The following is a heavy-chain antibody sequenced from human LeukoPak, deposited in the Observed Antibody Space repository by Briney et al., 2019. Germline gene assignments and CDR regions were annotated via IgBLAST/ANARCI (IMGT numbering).Heavy chain of an antibody. D-gene: IGHD3/OR15-3a*01. V-gene: IGHV1-2*02. CDR2: INPNSGGT. CDR3: ARDGGLKSFDY. J-gene: IGHJ4*02. CDR1: GYAFTDYY. Sequence: ASVKVSCKASGYAFTDYYMHWVRQAPGQGLEWMGWINPNSGGTNYAQKFQGRVTMPRDTSISTVYMELSRLRSDDTAVYYCARDGGLKSFDYWGQGTLVTVSS.